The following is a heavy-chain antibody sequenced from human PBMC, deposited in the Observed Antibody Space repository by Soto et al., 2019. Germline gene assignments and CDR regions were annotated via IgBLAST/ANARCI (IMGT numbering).Heavy chain of an antibody. Sequence: GASVQVSCKASGYTFTIYGINWVRQAPGQGLEWMGWISPDNGNTNYAQKLQGRVTMATDTSTSTPYMELRSLRSDDTAVYYCARALGYSGYAGMDVWGQGTTVTV. CDR2: ISPDNGNT. D-gene: IGHD5-12*01. V-gene: IGHV1-18*01. J-gene: IGHJ6*02. CDR1: GYTFTIYG. CDR3: ARALGYSGYAGMDV.